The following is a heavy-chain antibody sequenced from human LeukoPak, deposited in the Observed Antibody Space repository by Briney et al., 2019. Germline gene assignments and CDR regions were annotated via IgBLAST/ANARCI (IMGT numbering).Heavy chain of an antibody. Sequence: GGSLRLSCAASGFTFSSYAMSWVRQAPGKGLEWVSAISGSGGSTYYADSVKGRFTISRDNSKNTLYLQMNSLRAEDTAVYYCAKDLGSSGWYSYFDYWGQGTLVTVSS. CDR2: ISGSGGST. D-gene: IGHD6-19*01. CDR1: GFTFSSYA. CDR3: AKDLGSSGWYSYFDY. V-gene: IGHV3-23*01. J-gene: IGHJ4*02.